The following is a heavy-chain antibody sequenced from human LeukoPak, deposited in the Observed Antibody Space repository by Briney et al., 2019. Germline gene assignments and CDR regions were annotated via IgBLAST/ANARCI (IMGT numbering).Heavy chain of an antibody. CDR2: IYYSGST. Sequence: PSETLSLTCTVSGGSISSSSYYWGWIRQPPGKGLEWIGSIYYSGSTYYNPSLKSRVTISVDTSKNQFSLKLSSVTAADTAVYYCAREERPITGTDWFDPWGQGTLVTVSS. D-gene: IGHD1-20*01. V-gene: IGHV4-39*07. CDR3: AREERPITGTDWFDP. CDR1: GGSISSSSYY. J-gene: IGHJ5*02.